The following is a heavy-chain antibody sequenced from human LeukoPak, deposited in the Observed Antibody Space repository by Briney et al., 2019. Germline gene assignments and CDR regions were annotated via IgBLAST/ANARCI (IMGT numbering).Heavy chain of an antibody. Sequence: SETLSLTCTVSGGSISSGDYYWSWIRQPPGKGLEWIGYIYYSGSTYYNPSLKSRVAISVDTSKNQFSLKLSSVTAADTAVYYCAREVGSGWYSDYWGQGTLVTVSS. D-gene: IGHD6-19*01. J-gene: IGHJ4*02. V-gene: IGHV4-30-4*01. CDR3: AREVGSGWYSDY. CDR1: GGSISSGDYY. CDR2: IYYSGST.